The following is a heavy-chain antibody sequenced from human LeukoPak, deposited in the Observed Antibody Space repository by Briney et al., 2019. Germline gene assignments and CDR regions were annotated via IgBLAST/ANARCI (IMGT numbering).Heavy chain of an antibody. CDR1: GDSVSSNSAA. J-gene: IGHJ6*02. CDR3: ARALSHWLRYYYGTDV. CDR2: TYYRSKWYN. Sequence: SQTLSLTCAISGDSVSSNSAAWNWIRQSPSRGLEWLGRTYYRSKWYNDHAVSVKSRITINPDTSKNQFSLQLNSVTPEDTAVYYCARALSHWLRYYYGTDVWGQGTTVTVSS. D-gene: IGHD5-12*01. V-gene: IGHV6-1*01.